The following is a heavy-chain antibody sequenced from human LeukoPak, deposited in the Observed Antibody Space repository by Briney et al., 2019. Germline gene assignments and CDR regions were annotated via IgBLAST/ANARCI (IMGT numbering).Heavy chain of an antibody. D-gene: IGHD6-6*01. Sequence: GGSLRLSCAASGFTFSSYGMHWVRQAPGKGLEWVAVIWYDGSNKYYADSVKGRFTISRDNSKNTLYLQMNSLRAEDTAVYYCARPSTKYSSSSGYFQHWGQGTLVTVSS. V-gene: IGHV3-33*01. J-gene: IGHJ1*01. CDR2: IWYDGSNK. CDR3: ARPSTKYSSSSGYFQH. CDR1: GFTFSSYG.